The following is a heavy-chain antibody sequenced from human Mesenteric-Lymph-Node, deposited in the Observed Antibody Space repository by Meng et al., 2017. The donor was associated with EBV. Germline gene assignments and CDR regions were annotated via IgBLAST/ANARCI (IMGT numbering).Heavy chain of an antibody. J-gene: IGHJ4*02. D-gene: IGHD3-22*01. V-gene: IGHV4-34*01. CDR1: GGSFSDYY. Sequence: QVQLQQWGAGLLKPSEXLSLTCAVYGGSFSDYYWNWIRQPPGKGLEWIGEIKRSGSTNYNPSLKSRVTISLDTSKNQFSLKLSSVTAADTAVYFCARELTWFESSEYSYFFDSWGQGTLVTVSS. CDR2: IKRSGST. CDR3: ARELTWFESSEYSYFFDS.